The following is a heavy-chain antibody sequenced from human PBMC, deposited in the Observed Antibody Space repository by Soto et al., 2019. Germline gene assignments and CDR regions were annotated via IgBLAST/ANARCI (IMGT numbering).Heavy chain of an antibody. CDR2: IRHSGST. CDR3: ARTYGGNSFDY. CDR1: GGSFSGYY. Sequence: QVQLQQWGAGLLKPSETLSLTCAVYGGSFSGYYWSWIRQPPGKGLEWIGEIRHSGSTNYNPSLKSRLTISVDTSKNQFSLKLSSVTAADTAVYYCARTYGGNSFDYWGQGTLVTVSS. V-gene: IGHV4-34*01. J-gene: IGHJ4*02. D-gene: IGHD2-21*02.